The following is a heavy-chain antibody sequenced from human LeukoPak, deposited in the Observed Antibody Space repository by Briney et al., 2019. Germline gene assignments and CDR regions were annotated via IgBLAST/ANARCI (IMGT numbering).Heavy chain of an antibody. J-gene: IGHJ4*02. V-gene: IGHV3-21*01. CDR2: ISSSSSYI. Sequence: GGSLRLSCAASGFTFSSYEMNWVRQAPGKGLEWVSSISSSSSYIYYADSVKGRFTISRDNAKNSLYLQMNSLRAEDTAVYYCARVPGDYWGQGTLVTVSS. CDR3: ARVPGDY. CDR1: GFTFSSYE.